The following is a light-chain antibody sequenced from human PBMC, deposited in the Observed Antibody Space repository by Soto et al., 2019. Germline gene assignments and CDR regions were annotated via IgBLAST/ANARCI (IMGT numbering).Light chain of an antibody. Sequence: EIVLAQSPATLALAPVERGTLSDMARESVTNYLSWDQQKPGQAPRLLVSDVSNRATGIPARFSGGGSGTDFPLTISNLEPEDFGVYYCQQRSDWPWTFGQGTKVDIK. CDR2: DVS. CDR1: ESVTNY. J-gene: IGKJ1*01. V-gene: IGKV3-11*01. CDR3: QQRSDWPWT.